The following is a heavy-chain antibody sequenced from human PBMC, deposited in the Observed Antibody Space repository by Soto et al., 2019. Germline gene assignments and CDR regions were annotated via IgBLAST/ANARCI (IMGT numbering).Heavy chain of an antibody. CDR2: IKQDGSEK. CDR1: GFTFSNSW. Sequence: EVQLVESGGGLVQPGGSLRLSCTASGFTFSNSWMTWARQAPGKGLEWVANIKQDGSEKHYVDSVKGRFTISRDNAKNSLFLQKNSQRAEATAVYHCAKCSGRYGIENWGKGTRVTVAS. CDR3: AKCSGRYGIEN. D-gene: IGHD1-26*01. J-gene: IGHJ4*02. V-gene: IGHV3-7*01.